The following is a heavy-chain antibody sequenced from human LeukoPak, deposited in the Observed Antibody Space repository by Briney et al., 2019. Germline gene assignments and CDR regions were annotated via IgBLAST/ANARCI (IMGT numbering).Heavy chain of an antibody. J-gene: IGHJ4*02. CDR1: GGSISSGGYY. CDR3: ARQQYQLPRLAGFDY. V-gene: IGHV4-30-2*03. Sequence: NPSETLSLTCTVSGGSISSGGYYWSWIRQPPGKGLEWIGYIYHSGSAYYNPSLKSRVTISVDTSKNQFSLKLSSVTAADTAVYYCARQQYQLPRLAGFDYWGQGTLVTVSS. CDR2: IYHSGSA. D-gene: IGHD2-2*01.